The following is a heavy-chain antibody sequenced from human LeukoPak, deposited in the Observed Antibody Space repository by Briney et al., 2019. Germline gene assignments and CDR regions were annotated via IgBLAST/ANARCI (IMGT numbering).Heavy chain of an antibody. CDR1: GFTVSSNY. CDR2: IYSGGST. J-gene: IGHJ4*02. V-gene: IGHV3-53*01. CDR3: ARGAAGRLYYFDY. Sequence: GGSLRLSCAASGFTVSSNYMSWVRQAPGKGLEWVSVIYSGGSTYYADSVKGRFTISRDNSKNTLYLQMNSLRAEDTAVYYCARGAAGRLYYFDYWGQGTLVTVSS. D-gene: IGHD6-19*01.